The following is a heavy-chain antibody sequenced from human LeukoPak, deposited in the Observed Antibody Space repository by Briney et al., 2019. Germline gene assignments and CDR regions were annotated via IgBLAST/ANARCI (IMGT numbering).Heavy chain of an antibody. V-gene: IGHV1-2*02. J-gene: IGHJ5*02. CDR1: GYTFTGYY. Sequence: ASVKVSCKASGYTFTGYYMHWVRQAPGQGLEWMGWINPNSGGTNYAQKFQGRVTMTRDTSISTAYMELSRLRSDGTAVYYCARDRDYYDSSGYPKNWFDPWGQGTLVTVSS. CDR3: ARDRDYYDSSGYPKNWFDP. D-gene: IGHD3-22*01. CDR2: INPNSGGT.